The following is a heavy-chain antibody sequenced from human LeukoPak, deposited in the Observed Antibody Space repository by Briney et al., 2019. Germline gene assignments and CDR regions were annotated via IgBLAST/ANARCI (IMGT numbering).Heavy chain of an antibody. CDR2: INHSGST. CDR1: GGSFSGYY. J-gene: IGHJ6*03. CDR3: ARGHRYYHDSSGYYYYYYMDV. Sequence: SETLSLTCAVYGGSFSGYYWSWIRQPPGKGLEWIGEINHSGSTNYNPSLKSRVTISVDTSKNQFSLKLSSVTAADTAVYYCARGHRYYHDSSGYYYYYYMDVWGKGTTVTVSS. V-gene: IGHV4-34*01. D-gene: IGHD3-22*01.